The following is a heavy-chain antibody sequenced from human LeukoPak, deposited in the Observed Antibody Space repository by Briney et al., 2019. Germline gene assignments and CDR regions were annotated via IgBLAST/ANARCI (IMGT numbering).Heavy chain of an antibody. D-gene: IGHD1-26*01. J-gene: IGHJ6*02. CDR2: ISGSGGST. V-gene: IGHV3-23*01. Sequence: PGGSLRLSCAASGFTFSSYAMSWVRQAPGKGLEWVSAISGSGGSTYYADSVKGRFTISRDNSKNTLYLQMNSLRAEDTAAYYCARKWELLYYYYYGMDVWGQGTTVTVSS. CDR1: GFTFSSYA. CDR3: ARKWELLYYYYYGMDV.